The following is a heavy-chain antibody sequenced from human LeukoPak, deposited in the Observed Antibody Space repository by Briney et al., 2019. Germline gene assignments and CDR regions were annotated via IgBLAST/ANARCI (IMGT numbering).Heavy chain of an antibody. CDR1: GYTLTELS. Sequence: ASVKVSCKDSGYTLTELSMHWVRQAPGKGLEWMGGFDPEDGETIYAQEFQGRVTMTEDTSTDTAYMELSSLRSEDTAVYYCATALVGATTEGGSVDYWGQGTLVTVSS. V-gene: IGHV1-24*01. J-gene: IGHJ4*02. D-gene: IGHD1-26*01. CDR2: FDPEDGET. CDR3: ATALVGATTEGGSVDY.